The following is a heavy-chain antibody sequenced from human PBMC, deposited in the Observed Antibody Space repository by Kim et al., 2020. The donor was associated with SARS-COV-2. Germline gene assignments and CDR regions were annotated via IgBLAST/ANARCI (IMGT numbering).Heavy chain of an antibody. D-gene: IGHD3-9*01. CDR2: IDPSDSYT. V-gene: IGHV5-10-1*01. J-gene: IGHJ5*02. CDR3: ARLKKPLRYFDCFWFDP. CDR1: GYSFTSYW. Sequence: GESLKISCKGSGYSFTSYWISWVRQMPGKGLEWMGRIDPSDSYTNYSPSFQGHVTISADKSISTAYLQWSRLKASDTAMYYCARLKKPLRYFDCFWFDPWSQGTLVTVSS.